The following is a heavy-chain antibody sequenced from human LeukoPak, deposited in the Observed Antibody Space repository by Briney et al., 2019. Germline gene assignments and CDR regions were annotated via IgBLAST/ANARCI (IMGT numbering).Heavy chain of an antibody. CDR2: ISSSGSTI. J-gene: IGHJ3*02. D-gene: IGHD3-10*01. CDR1: GFTFNDYY. V-gene: IGHV3-11*04. CDR3: ARALPWFGELGAFDI. Sequence: GGSLRLSCAASGFTFNDYYMSWIRQAPGKGLEWVSYISSSGSTIYYADSVKGRFTISRDNAKNSLYLQMNSLSAEDTAVYYCARALPWFGELGAFDIWGQGTMVTVSS.